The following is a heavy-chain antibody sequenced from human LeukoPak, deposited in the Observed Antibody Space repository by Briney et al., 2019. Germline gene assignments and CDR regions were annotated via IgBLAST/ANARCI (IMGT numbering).Heavy chain of an antibody. V-gene: IGHV4-38-2*02. CDR2: VSHTGKT. J-gene: IGHJ5*02. CDR3: AKESSSSTYNWFAP. CDR1: GYSITSDCY. D-gene: IGHD6-6*01. Sequence: MTSETLSLTCVVSGYSITSDCYWAWIRQAPGKGLEWIGSVSHTGKTYYTRSLKSRVTVSADTSNNQFFLKMHSVTAADTAVYYCAKESSSSTYNWFAPWGQGTLVTVSS.